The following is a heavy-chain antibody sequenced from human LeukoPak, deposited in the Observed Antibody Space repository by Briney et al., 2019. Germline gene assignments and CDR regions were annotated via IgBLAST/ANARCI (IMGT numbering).Heavy chain of an antibody. V-gene: IGHV3-30*02. CDR2: IRYDGSNK. CDR1: GFTFSSYG. J-gene: IGHJ3*02. Sequence: GGSLRLSCAASGFTFSSYGMHWVRQAPGKGLEWVAFIRYDGSNKYYADSVKGRFTISRDNSKNTLYLQMNSLRAEDTAVYYCAKEGGDYYCDSSGYPLDAFDIWGQGTMVTVSS. D-gene: IGHD3-22*01. CDR3: AKEGGDYYCDSSGYPLDAFDI.